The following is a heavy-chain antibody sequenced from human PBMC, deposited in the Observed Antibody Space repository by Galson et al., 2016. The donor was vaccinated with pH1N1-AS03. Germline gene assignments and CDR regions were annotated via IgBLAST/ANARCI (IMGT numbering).Heavy chain of an antibody. CDR1: GFTFGNFA. D-gene: IGHD2-2*01. J-gene: IGHJ4*02. CDR2: IWSEEGNK. CDR3: VRDGDRSTWPLDF. V-gene: IGHV3-33*08. Sequence: SLRLSCAASGFTFGNFAMHWVRQAPDKGLEWLAIIWSEEGNKYYADSVKGRFTISRDNSKNTLFLQMNSLTADDTAIYYCVRDGDRSTWPLDFWGQGTLVTVSS.